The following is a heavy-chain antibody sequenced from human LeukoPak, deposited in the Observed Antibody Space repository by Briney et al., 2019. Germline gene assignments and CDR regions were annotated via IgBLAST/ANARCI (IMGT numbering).Heavy chain of an antibody. CDR1: DGSFSGYY. V-gene: IGHV4-34*01. D-gene: IGHD3-22*01. CDR3: ARGPPTDYYDSSGFYYVFDY. J-gene: IGHJ4*02. Sequence: PSETLSLTCAVYDGSFSGYYWSRIRQPPGKGLEWIGEINQSGSTNYNPSLKSRVTISVDTSKNQFSLKLSSVTAADTAVYFCARGPPTDYYDSSGFYYVFDYWGQGTLVTVSS. CDR2: INQSGST.